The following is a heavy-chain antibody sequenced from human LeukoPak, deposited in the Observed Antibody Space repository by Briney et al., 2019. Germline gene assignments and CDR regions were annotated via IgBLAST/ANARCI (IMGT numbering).Heavy chain of an antibody. CDR1: GGSISSYY. CDR3: ARVDYDILTGYSRGYFDY. J-gene: IGHJ4*02. CDR2: IYYSGST. V-gene: IGHV4-59*01. D-gene: IGHD3-9*01. Sequence: PSETLSLTCTVSGGSISSYYWSWIRQPPGKGLEWIGYIYYSGSTNYNPSLKSRVTISVDTSKNQFSLKLSSVTAADTAVYYCARVDYDILTGYSRGYFDYWGQGTLVTVSS.